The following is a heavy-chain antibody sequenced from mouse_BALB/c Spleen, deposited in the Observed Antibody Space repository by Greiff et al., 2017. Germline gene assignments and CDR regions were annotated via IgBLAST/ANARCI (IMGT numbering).Heavy chain of an antibody. CDR3: AREGIRLPRAY. D-gene: IGHD3-2*02. CDR1: GYTFTSYW. V-gene: IGHV1-9*01. CDR2: ILPGSGST. Sequence: QVQLQQSGAELMKPGASVKISCKASGYTFTSYWIDWVKQRPGHGLEWIGEILPGSGSTNYNEKFKGKATFTADTSSNTAYMQLSSLTSEDSAVYYCAREGIRLPRAYGGKGTLVTVSA. J-gene: IGHJ3*01.